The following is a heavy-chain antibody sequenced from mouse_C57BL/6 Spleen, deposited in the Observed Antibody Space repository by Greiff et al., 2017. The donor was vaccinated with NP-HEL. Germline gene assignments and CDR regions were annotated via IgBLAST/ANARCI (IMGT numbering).Heavy chain of an antibody. V-gene: IGHV1-52*01. D-gene: IGHD2-4*01. J-gene: IGHJ3*01. CDR1: GYTFTSYW. Sequence: QVQLQQPGAELVRPGSSVKLSCKASGYTFTSYWMHWVKQRPIQGLEWIGNIDPSDSEPHYNQKFKDKATLTVDKSSSTAYMQLSSLTSEDSAVYYCARAGVYYDYTWFAYWGQGTLVTVSA. CDR2: IDPSDSEP. CDR3: ARAGVYYDYTWFAY.